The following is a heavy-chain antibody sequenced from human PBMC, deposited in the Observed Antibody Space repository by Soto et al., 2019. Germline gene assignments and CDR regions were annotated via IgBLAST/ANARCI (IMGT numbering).Heavy chain of an antibody. CDR3: ARSYSKYFTSSESDY. V-gene: IGHV1-18*01. J-gene: IGHJ4*02. Sequence: QVHLVQSGAEVNKPGASVRVSCKASNYAFTNYGVTWVRQAPGQGLEWMGWISAYNGDTDYAQTLQGRLTLTTDSSTNTAYMDLRSLRSDDTAVYYCARSYSKYFTSSESDYWGQGTLVTVST. CDR2: ISAYNGDT. D-gene: IGHD3-9*01. CDR1: NYAFTNYG.